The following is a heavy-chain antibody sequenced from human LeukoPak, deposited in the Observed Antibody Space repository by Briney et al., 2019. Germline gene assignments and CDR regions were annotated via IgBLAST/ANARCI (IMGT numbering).Heavy chain of an antibody. CDR1: GGSISSYY. D-gene: IGHD2-2*01. V-gene: IGHV4-59*01. J-gene: IGHJ3*02. CDR2: IYYSGST. CDR3: ASLGGYCSSTSCPDDAFDI. Sequence: SETLSLTCTVSGGSISSYYWSWLRQPPGKGLERIGYIYYSGSTNYNPSLKSRVTISVATSKNQFSLKLSSVTAADTAVYYCASLGGYCSSTSCPDDAFDIWGQGTMVTVSS.